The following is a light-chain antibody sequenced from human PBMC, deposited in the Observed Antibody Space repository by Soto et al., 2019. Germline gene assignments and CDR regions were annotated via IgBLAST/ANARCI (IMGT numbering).Light chain of an antibody. CDR2: GNN. V-gene: IGLV1-40*01. CDR3: QSYDISLSAYV. CDR1: TSNFGAGYD. Sequence: QSVLTQPPSVSGAPGQTVTISCAGSTSNFGAGYDVHWYQQFPRTAPRLLIFGNNNRPSGVPDRFSGSKSATSASLAITGLQAEDEADYYCQSYDISLSAYVCGTGTKVTVL. J-gene: IGLJ1*01.